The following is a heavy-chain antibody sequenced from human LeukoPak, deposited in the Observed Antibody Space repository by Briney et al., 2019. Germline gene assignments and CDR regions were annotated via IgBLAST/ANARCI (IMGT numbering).Heavy chain of an antibody. CDR1: GGSISSSNYY. V-gene: IGHV4-39*01. CDR3: APHSYGSGNYYRRNWFDP. Sequence: PSETLSLTCTVSGGSISSSNYYWGWIRQPPGKGLEWIGSIYYSGITYYNPSLKSRLTMSVDTSKNQLSLKLSSVTAAATAVYYCAPHSYGSGNYYRRNWFDPWGQGTLVTVSS. CDR2: IYYSGIT. D-gene: IGHD3-10*01. J-gene: IGHJ5*02.